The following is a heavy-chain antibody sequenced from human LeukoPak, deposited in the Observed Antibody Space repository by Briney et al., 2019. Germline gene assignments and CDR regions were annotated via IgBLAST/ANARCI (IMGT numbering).Heavy chain of an antibody. V-gene: IGHV5-51*01. D-gene: IGHD1-26*01. J-gene: IGHJ4*02. CDR3: ARHGKVGATQSWLDY. CDR1: GYSFTTYW. CDR2: IYPGDSDT. Sequence: GESLKISCKGSGYSFTTYWITWVRQVPGKGLESMGIIYPGDSDTRYSPSFQGQVTIPADKSISTAYLQWSSLRASDSAIYYCARHGKVGATQSWLDYWGQGTLVTVSS.